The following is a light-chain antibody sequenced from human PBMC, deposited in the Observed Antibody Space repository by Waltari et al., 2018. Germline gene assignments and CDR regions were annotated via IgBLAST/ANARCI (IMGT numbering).Light chain of an antibody. J-gene: IGLJ3*02. CDR1: SSNIGSNP. Sequence: QSVLTQPPSASGTPGQRVTISCSGSSSNIGSNPVTWYQQFPETAPKLLIYDNNQWPTGVPDRFSGSKAGNSASLAISGLQSDDEADFYCAAWDDRLNGPVFGGGTKLTVL. CDR2: DNN. V-gene: IGLV1-44*01. CDR3: AAWDDRLNGPV.